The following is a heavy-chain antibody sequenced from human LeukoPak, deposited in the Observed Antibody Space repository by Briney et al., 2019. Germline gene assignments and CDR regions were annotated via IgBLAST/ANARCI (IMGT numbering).Heavy chain of an antibody. CDR3: ARDVGARLPGF. D-gene: IGHD6-6*01. Sequence: SETLSLTCTVSGGPISSYYWSWIRQPAGKGLEWIGEMYHSGNTNYNPSLKSRVTISVDKSKNQFSLRLTSVTAADTAVYYCARDVGARLPGFWGQGTLVTVSS. CDR2: MYHSGNT. V-gene: IGHV4-59*12. CDR1: GGPISSYY. J-gene: IGHJ4*02.